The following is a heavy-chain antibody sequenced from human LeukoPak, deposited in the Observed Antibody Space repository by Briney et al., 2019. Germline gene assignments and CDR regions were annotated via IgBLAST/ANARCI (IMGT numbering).Heavy chain of an antibody. V-gene: IGHV1-8*01. D-gene: IGHD2-8*01. J-gene: IGHJ5*02. Sequence: ASVKVSCKASGYTLTSYDINWVRQATGQGLEWMGWMNVKSGNTGYAQKFQGRVTMTRNTSISTAYIELSSLKSEDTAVYYCATTPTNSRGWFDPWGQGSLVTASS. CDR2: MNVKSGNT. CDR3: ATTPTNSRGWFDP. CDR1: GYTLTSYD.